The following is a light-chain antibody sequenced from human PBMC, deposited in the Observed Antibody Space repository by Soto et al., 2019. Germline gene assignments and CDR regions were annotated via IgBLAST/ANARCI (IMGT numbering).Light chain of an antibody. CDR3: HQHQSWPRT. CDR2: QAS. Sequence: ILFTQTPTTLSYYPCDSVTLSCRASQYISTRLAWYQHRPGQAPRLLIYQASRRAAGIPARFSASGSGTDFTLTISDVQPEDFAPYYCHQHQSWPRTFGQGTRVDIK. CDR1: QYISTR. V-gene: IGKV3-11*01. J-gene: IGKJ1*01.